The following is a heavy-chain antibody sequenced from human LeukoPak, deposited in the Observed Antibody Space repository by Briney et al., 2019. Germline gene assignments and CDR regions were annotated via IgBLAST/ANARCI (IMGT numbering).Heavy chain of an antibody. CDR3: ARDATTAVGWVYMDV. Sequence: GGSLRLSCAASGFTFSSYEMNWIRQAPGKGLEWLSHISSSGSTKYYANSVKGRFTISRDNAKNSVYLQMNSLTAEDTGLYYCARDATTAVGWVYMDVWGKGTTVTISS. V-gene: IGHV3-48*03. CDR1: GFTFSSYE. CDR2: ISSSGSTK. J-gene: IGHJ6*03. D-gene: IGHD6-13*01.